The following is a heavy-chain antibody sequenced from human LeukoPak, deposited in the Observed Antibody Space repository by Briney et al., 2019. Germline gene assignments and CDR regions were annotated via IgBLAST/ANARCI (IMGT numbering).Heavy chain of an antibody. V-gene: IGHV3-49*04. CDR2: IKSKAYGGTT. CDR3: TRGLNSRLVEFDS. J-gene: IGHJ4*02. D-gene: IGHD2-21*01. Sequence: PGGSLRLSCTASGFTFGDYAMSWVRQAPGKGLEWVSFIKSKAYGGTTGFAASVKGRFTISRDDSKSIAYLQMNSLKTEDTAVYYCTRGLNSRLVEFDSWGQGTLVTVSS. CDR1: GFTFGDYA.